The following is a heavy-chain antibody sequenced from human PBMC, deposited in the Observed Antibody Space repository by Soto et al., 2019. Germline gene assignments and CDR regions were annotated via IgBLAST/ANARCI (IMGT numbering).Heavy chain of an antibody. V-gene: IGHV3-7*03. J-gene: IGHJ6*02. CDR2: IKHAGSQQ. Sequence: GSLRLSCAASGVTFSSYCMRWVRQAPGKGLEWVANIKHAGSQQYYLDSVKGRFTISRDNAKNSLYLQMNSLRAEDTAVYYCAREYRRIAARYYYYYYGMDVWGQGT. CDR1: GVTFSSYC. D-gene: IGHD6-6*01. CDR3: AREYRRIAARYYYYYYGMDV.